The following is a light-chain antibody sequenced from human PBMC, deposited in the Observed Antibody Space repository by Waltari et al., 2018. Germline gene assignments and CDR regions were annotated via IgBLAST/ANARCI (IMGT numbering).Light chain of an antibody. CDR1: QRISASH. CDR3: EQYGNAPWT. J-gene: IGKJ1*01. Sequence: TQSPGTLSLSPGERATRSCRTSQRISASHLAWYQQKPGQAPSLLIFGASTRATAIPGRFSGSESETDFALTVSCMQPESFAVYFCEQYGNAPWTFEQGTKVEV. V-gene: IGKV3-20*01. CDR2: GAS.